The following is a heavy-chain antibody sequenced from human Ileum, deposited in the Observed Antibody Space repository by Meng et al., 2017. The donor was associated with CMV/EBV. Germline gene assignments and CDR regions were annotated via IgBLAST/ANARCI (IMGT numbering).Heavy chain of an antibody. Sequence: GESLKISCAASEFTISSYWMSWVRQAPGKGLEWVANIKQDGSEKYYVDPVKGRFTISRDNAKNSVYLQMNSLRAEDTALYYCARYCSSTTCYRPGWGQGTLVTVSS. CDR3: ARYCSSTTCYRPG. V-gene: IGHV3-7*01. D-gene: IGHD2-2*02. CDR1: EFTISSYW. J-gene: IGHJ4*02. CDR2: IKQDGSEK.